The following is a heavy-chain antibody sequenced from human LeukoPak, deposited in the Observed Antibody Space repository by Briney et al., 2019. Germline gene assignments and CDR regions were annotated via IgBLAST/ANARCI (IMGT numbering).Heavy chain of an antibody. CDR2: IKQDGSQK. CDR1: GFTFNTYW. J-gene: IGHJ1*01. D-gene: IGHD3-9*01. CDR3: ARVKDVNDDIMFHH. V-gene: IGHV3-7*01. Sequence: GGSLRLSCAASGFTFNTYWMNRVRQAPGKGLEWVANIKQDGSQKEYVDSVKGRFTISRDNAKNSLYLQMNSLRAEDTAVYYCARVKDVNDDIMFHHWGQGTLVTVSS.